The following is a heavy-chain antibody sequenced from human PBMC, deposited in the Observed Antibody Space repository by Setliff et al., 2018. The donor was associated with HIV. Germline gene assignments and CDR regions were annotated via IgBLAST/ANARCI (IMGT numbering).Heavy chain of an antibody. CDR3: ARDQGGSTYGSLSY. CDR1: GFTFDDYG. D-gene: IGHD5-18*01. CDR2: VNWNGGST. Sequence: PGGSLRLSCAASGFTFDDYGMSWVRQAPGKGLEWVSGVNWNGGSTRYADSVKGRFTVSRDNAKNSLYLQMNSLGAEDTALYYCARDQGGSTYGSLSYWGQGTLVTV. J-gene: IGHJ4*02. V-gene: IGHV3-20*04.